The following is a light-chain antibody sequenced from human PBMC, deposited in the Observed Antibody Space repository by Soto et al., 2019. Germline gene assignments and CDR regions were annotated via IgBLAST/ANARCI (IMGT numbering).Light chain of an antibody. CDR1: QSVSSSY. V-gene: IGKV3-20*01. J-gene: IGKJ4*01. Sequence: EIVLTQSPGTLSLSPGERATLSCRASQSVSSSYLAWYQQKPGQAPRLLIYGASSRATGIPDRFSGSGSVTDFTLTISRLEPEDFAVYYCQQYGSSPCTFGGGTKVDIK. CDR2: GAS. CDR3: QQYGSSPCT.